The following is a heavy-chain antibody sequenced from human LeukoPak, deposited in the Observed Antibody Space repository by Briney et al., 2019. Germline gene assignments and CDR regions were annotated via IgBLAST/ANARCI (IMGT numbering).Heavy chain of an antibody. CDR3: ARDLFRDGYKIIDY. CDR1: GYTFTSYA. D-gene: IGHD5-24*01. V-gene: IGHV7-4-1*02. CDR2: INTNTGNP. J-gene: IGHJ4*02. Sequence: GASVKVSCKASGYTFTSYAMKWVRQAPGQGLEWMGWINTNTGNPTYAQGFTGRFVFSLDTSVSTAYLQISSLKAEDAAVYYCARDLFRDGYKIIDYWGQGTLVTVSS.